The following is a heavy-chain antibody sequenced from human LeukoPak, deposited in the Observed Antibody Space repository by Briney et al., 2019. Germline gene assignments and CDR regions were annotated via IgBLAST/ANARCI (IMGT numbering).Heavy chain of an antibody. CDR2: ISYDGSNK. D-gene: IGHD3-10*01. CDR1: GFTFSSYA. CDR3: ARPRGGVLDY. V-gene: IGHV3-30*04. Sequence: GGSLRLSCAASGFTFSSYAIHWVRQAPGKGLEWVAVISYDGSNKYYADSVKGRFTISRDNSKNTLYLQMNSLRAKDTAVYYCARPRGGVLDYWGQGTLVAVSS. J-gene: IGHJ4*02.